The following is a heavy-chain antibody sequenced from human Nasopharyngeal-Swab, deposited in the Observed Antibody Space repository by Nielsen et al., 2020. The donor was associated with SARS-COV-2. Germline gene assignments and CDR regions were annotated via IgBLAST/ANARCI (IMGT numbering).Heavy chain of an antibody. Sequence: GESLKISCAASGFTFSVYGMHWVRQAPGKGLEWVAVISYDGSNTYNADSVKGRFTISRDNSKNTLYLQMNSLRAEDTAVYYCAKPSSGTYFSAFGIWGQGTMVTVSS. CDR2: ISYDGSNT. V-gene: IGHV3-30*18. CDR3: AKPSSGTYFSAFGI. J-gene: IGHJ3*02. CDR1: GFTFSVYG. D-gene: IGHD1-26*01.